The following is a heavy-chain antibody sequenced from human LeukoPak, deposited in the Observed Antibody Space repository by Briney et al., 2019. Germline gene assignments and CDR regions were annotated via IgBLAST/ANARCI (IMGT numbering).Heavy chain of an antibody. V-gene: IGHV3-30*18. CDR2: ISDDGSHK. CDR1: GLTFNNYG. D-gene: IGHD5/OR15-5a*01. J-gene: IGHJ4*02. Sequence: QPGGSLRLSCTMFGLTFNNYGVHWVRQAPGKGLEWVAGISDDGSHKYYGDSVKGRLTISRDNSRSMVYLQVNSLRAEDTAVYYCAKGRPYNSDSVEFDYWGQGTLVTVSS. CDR3: AKGRPYNSDSVEFDY.